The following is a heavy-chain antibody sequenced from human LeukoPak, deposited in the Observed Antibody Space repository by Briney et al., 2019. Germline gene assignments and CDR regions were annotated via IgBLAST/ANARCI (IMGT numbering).Heavy chain of an antibody. Sequence: PSETLSLTCTVSGSSMSSDYYWGWIRQPPGKGLEWIGSIYYSGSTYYNPSLKSRVTISVDTSKNQFSLKLSSVTAADTAVYYCAGADYYYYYYMDVWGKGTTVTISS. CDR1: GSSMSSDYY. J-gene: IGHJ6*03. CDR3: AGADYYYYYYMDV. V-gene: IGHV4-38-2*02. CDR2: IYYSGST.